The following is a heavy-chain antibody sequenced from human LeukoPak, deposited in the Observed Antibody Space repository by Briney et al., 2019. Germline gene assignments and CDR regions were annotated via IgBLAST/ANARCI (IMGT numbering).Heavy chain of an antibody. CDR1: GFTFSSNA. V-gene: IGHV3-23*01. CDR2: ITGSGDST. D-gene: IGHD6-6*01. CDR3: GKERYGSSSVVDY. J-gene: IGHJ4*01. Sequence: GGSLRLSCAASGFTFSSNAMNWVRQAPGKGLEWVSRITGSGDSTYYADSVKGRFTISRDNSKNTVYLQMNSLRVEDTAVYHCGKERYGSSSVVDYWGHGTLVTVSS.